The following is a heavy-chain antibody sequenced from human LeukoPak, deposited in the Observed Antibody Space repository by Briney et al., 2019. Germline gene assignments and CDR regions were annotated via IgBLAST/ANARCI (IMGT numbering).Heavy chain of an antibody. CDR2: MYVSGTT. J-gene: IGHJ6*02. Sequence: SETLSLTCTVSGGSISSYYWTWVRQPAGKGLEWIGRMYVSGTTNYNPFLKSRVTMSVDTSKNQFSLKLTSVTAADTAVYYCASENYYDSSGYSEGLDVWGQGTTVTVSS. CDR3: ASENYYDSSGYSEGLDV. D-gene: IGHD3-22*01. CDR1: GGSISSYY. V-gene: IGHV4-4*07.